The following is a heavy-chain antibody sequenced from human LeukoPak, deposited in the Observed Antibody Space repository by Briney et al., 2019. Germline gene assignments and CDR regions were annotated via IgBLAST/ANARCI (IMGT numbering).Heavy chain of an antibody. D-gene: IGHD5-24*01. V-gene: IGHV1-18*01. Sequence: ASVKVSCKASGYTFTSYGISWVRQAPGQGLEWMGWISAYNGNTNYAQKLQGRVTMTTDTSTSTAYMELSSLRSEEPAVYYCARERITRDGYRRYYYGIDVWGQGTTVTVS. J-gene: IGHJ6*02. CDR1: GYTFTSYG. CDR2: ISAYNGNT. CDR3: ARERITRDGYRRYYYGIDV.